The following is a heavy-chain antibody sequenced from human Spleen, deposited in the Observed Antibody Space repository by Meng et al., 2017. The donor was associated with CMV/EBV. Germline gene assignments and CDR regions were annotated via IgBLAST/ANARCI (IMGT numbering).Heavy chain of an antibody. CDR2: IKQDRSEK. J-gene: IGHJ5*02. Sequence: GESLKISCAASGFTFSTYWMSWVRQAPGKGLEWVADIKQDRSEKHYVDSVKGRFTISRDNAKNSLYLQMNSLRADDTAVYYCARDSTAASGIAARRGDNWFDPWGQGTLVTVSS. D-gene: IGHD6-6*01. V-gene: IGHV3-7*01. CDR3: ARDSTAASGIAARRGDNWFDP. CDR1: GFTFSTYW.